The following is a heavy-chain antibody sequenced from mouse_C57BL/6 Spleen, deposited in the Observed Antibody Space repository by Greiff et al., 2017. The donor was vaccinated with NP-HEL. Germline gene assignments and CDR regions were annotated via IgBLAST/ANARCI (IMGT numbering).Heavy chain of an antibody. CDR2: ISYDGSN. Sequence: EVKLQESGPGLVKPSQSLSLTCSVTGYSITSGYYWNWIRQFPGNKLEWMGYISYDGSNNYNPSLKNRISITRDTSKNQFFLKLNSVTTEDTATYYCARALLYDGSSHWYVDVWGTGTTVTVSS. V-gene: IGHV3-6*01. CDR3: ARALLYDGSSHWYVDV. CDR1: GYSITSGYY. D-gene: IGHD1-1*01. J-gene: IGHJ1*03.